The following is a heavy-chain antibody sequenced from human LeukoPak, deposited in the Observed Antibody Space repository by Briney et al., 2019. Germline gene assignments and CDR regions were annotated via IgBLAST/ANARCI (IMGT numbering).Heavy chain of an antibody. D-gene: IGHD3-10*02. V-gene: IGHV3-66*01. Sequence: GGSLRLSCAASGFTVTSNYMSWVRQAPGKGLEWVSIIYSGGGAYYADSVKGRFTIFRDNSRNTLFLQMNSLRAEDTAMYYCARVFPPNWFDPWGQGTLVTVSS. J-gene: IGHJ5*02. CDR2: IYSGGGA. CDR1: GFTVTSNY. CDR3: ARVFPPNWFDP.